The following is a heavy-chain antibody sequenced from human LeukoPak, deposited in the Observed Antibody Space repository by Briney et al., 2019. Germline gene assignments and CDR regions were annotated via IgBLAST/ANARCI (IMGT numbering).Heavy chain of an antibody. J-gene: IGHJ4*02. CDR3: ARDFSVATTDY. CDR2: IKQDGSEK. Sequence: PGGSLRLSCAASGFTFSNAWMSWVRQAPGKGLEWAANIKQDGSEKYYVDSVKGRFTISRDNAKNSLYLQMNSLRAEDTAVYYCARDFSVATTDYWGQGTLVTVSS. CDR1: GFTFSNAW. V-gene: IGHV3-7*01. D-gene: IGHD5-12*01.